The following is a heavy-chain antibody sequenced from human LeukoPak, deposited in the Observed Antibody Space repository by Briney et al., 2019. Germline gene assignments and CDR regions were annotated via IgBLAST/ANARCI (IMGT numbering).Heavy chain of an antibody. CDR1: GYTFTGYY. CDR2: ISPNSGGT. J-gene: IGHJ4*02. D-gene: IGHD6-13*01. CDR3: ARGQEYSSSWYPWSAGLFDY. Sequence: ASVKVSCKASGYTFTGYYIHWVRQAPGQGLEWVGWISPNSGGTNYAQKFQGRVTMTRDTSISTAYMELSRLRSDDTAVYYCARGQEYSSSWYPWSAGLFDYWGQGTLVTVSS. V-gene: IGHV1-2*02.